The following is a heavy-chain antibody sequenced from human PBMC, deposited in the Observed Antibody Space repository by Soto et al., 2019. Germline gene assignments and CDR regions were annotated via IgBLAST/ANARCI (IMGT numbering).Heavy chain of an antibody. D-gene: IGHD6-13*01. CDR1: GFTFSSYA. CDR2: ISGSGGST. J-gene: IGHJ4*02. V-gene: IGHV3-23*01. CDR3: AKDPLPGIAAFRFDY. Sequence: GGSLRLSCAASGFTFSSYAMSWVRQAPGKGLEWVSAISGSGGSTYYADSVKGRFTISRDNSKNTLYLQMNSLRAEDTAVYYCAKDPLPGIAAFRFDYWGQGTLVTVSS.